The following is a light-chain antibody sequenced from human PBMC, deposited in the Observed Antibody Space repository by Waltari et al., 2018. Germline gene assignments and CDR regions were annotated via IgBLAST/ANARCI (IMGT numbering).Light chain of an antibody. V-gene: IGLV1-44*01. Sequence: QSVLTQPPSASVTPGQRVTISRSGSSSNIGSNAVNWYQQLPGTAPKLLIYSNNQRPSGVPDRFSGSKSGTSASLAISGPQSEDEADYYCAAWDESLNGYVFGTGTKVTVL. CDR3: AAWDESLNGYV. J-gene: IGLJ1*01. CDR2: SNN. CDR1: SSNIGSNA.